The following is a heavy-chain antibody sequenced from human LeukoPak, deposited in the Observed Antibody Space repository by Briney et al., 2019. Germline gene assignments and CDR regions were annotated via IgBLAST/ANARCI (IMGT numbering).Heavy chain of an antibody. J-gene: IGHJ6*03. CDR1: GGSISSYY. D-gene: IGHD2-2*01. CDR3: ASPTKYCSSTSCSKYYYMDV. Sequence: SETLSLTCTVSGGSISSYYWSWIRQPPGKGLEWIGYIYYSGSTNYNPSLKSRVTISVDTSKNQFSLKLSSVTAADTAVYYCASPTKYCSSTSCSKYYYMDVWGKGTTVTISS. CDR2: IYYSGST. V-gene: IGHV4-59*12.